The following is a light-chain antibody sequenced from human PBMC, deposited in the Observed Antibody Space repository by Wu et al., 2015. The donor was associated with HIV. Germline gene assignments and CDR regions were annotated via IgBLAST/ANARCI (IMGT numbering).Light chain of an antibody. J-gene: IGKJ4*01. V-gene: IGKV1-12*01. Sequence: DIQMTQSPSSLSASVGDRVTITCRASQAISSYVVWYQQKPGKAPKFVVYVASTLESGVPSRFSGSGSGTDFTLTISNLQPEDSAIYYCQQANSFPLTFGGGTKVEIK. CDR1: QAISSY. CDR3: QQANSFPLT. CDR2: VAS.